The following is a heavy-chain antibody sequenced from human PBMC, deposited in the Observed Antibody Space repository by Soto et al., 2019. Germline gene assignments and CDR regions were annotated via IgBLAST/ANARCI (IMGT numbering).Heavy chain of an antibody. D-gene: IGHD2-15*01. CDR3: ARDTGPTYCSGGSCYSRDWFDP. Sequence: QVQLVQSGAEVKKPGSSVKVSCKASGGTFSSYTISWVRQAPGQGLEWMGRIIPILGIANYAQKFQARVTITADKSTSTAYMELSSLRSEDTAVYYCARDTGPTYCSGGSCYSRDWFDPWGQGTLVTVSS. J-gene: IGHJ5*02. V-gene: IGHV1-69*08. CDR1: GGTFSSYT. CDR2: IIPILGIA.